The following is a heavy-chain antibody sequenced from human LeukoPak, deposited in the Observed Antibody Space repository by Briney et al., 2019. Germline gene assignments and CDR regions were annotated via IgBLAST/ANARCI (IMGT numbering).Heavy chain of an antibody. D-gene: IGHD3-22*01. CDR2: ISAYNGNT. CDR3: ARVRGYYDSSGPRDY. J-gene: IGHJ4*02. V-gene: IGHV1-18*01. CDR1: GYNFNTYG. Sequence: GASVKVSCKASGYNFNTYGISWVRQAPGQGLEWMGWISAYNGNTNYAQKLQGRVTMTTDTSTSTAYMELRSLRSDDTAVYYCARVRGYYDSSGPRDYWGQGTLVTVSS.